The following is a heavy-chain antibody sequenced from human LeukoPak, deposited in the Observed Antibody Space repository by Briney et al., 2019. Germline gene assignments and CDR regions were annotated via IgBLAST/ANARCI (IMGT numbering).Heavy chain of an antibody. CDR2: IYTSGST. J-gene: IGHJ6*02. D-gene: IGHD5-18*01. V-gene: IGHV4-61*02. CDR3: ARGYTTLTAMVSYYYYGMDV. Sequence: SETLSLTCTVSGGSTSSGSYYWSWIRQPAGKGLEWIGRIYTSGSTNYNPSLKSRVTISVDTSKNQFSLKLSSVTAADTAVYYCARGYTTLTAMVSYYYYGMDVWGQGTTVTASS. CDR1: GGSTSSGSYY.